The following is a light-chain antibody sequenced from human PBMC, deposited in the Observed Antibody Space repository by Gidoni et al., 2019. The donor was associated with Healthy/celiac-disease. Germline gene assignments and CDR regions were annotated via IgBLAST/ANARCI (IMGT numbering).Light chain of an antibody. CDR1: QDISNY. J-gene: IGKJ2*03. V-gene: IGKV1-33*01. CDR2: DAS. Sequence: DIQMTQSPSSLSASVGDRVTITCQASQDISNYLNWYQQKPGKAPKLLIYDASNLETGVPSRFSGSGSGTDFTFTISSLQPEDIATYYCQQYDNLLVYSFGQXTKLEIK. CDR3: QQYDNLLVYS.